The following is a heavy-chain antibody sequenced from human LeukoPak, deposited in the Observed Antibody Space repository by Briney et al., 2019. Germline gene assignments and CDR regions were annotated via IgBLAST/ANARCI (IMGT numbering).Heavy chain of an antibody. CDR2: LHYSGST. J-gene: IGHJ6*02. D-gene: IGHD2-2*01. CDR1: GGSISSGSYY. Sequence: PSETLSLTCTVSGGSISSGSYYWGWIRQPPGKGLEWLGSLHYSGSTYYNPSLKGRVTMSVDTSKNHFSLRLSSVTAADAAVYHCARGSVDCSSTSCNTIYYYSGMDVWGQGTTVTVSS. V-gene: IGHV4-39*02. CDR3: ARGSVDCSSTSCNTIYYYSGMDV.